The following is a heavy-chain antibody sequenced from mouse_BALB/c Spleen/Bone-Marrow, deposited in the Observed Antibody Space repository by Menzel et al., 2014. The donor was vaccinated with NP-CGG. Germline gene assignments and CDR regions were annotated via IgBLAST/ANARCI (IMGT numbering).Heavy chain of an antibody. CDR1: GYTFISYW. V-gene: IGHV1-7*01. CDR3: ARNYDYDGGYYAMDY. Sequence: VKLVESGAELAKPGTSVKMSCKSSGYTFISYWMHWVKQRPGQGLEWIGYINPITGYTEYGQKFKDKATLTADKSSSTAYIQLSSLTSEDSAAYYCARNYDYDGGYYAMDYWGQGTSVTVSS. D-gene: IGHD2-4*01. CDR2: INPITGYT. J-gene: IGHJ4*01.